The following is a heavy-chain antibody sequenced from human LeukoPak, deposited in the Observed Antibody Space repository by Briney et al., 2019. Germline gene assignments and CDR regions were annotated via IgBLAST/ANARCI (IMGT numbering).Heavy chain of an antibody. D-gene: IGHD1-14*01. CDR2: VDPEDGET. CDR1: GYTFTDYY. V-gene: IGHV1-69-2*01. Sequence: ASVKISCKVSGYTFTDYYMHWVQQAPGKGLEWMGLVDPEDGETIYAEKFQGRVTITADTSTDTAYMELSSLRSEGTAVYYCARDPTTPYSTRREYYFDYWGQGTLVTVSS. CDR3: ARDPTTPYSTRREYYFDY. J-gene: IGHJ4*02.